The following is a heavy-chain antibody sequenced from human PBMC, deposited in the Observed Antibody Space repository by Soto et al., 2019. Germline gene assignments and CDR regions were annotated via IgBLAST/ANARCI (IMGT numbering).Heavy chain of an antibody. V-gene: IGHV3-33*01. J-gene: IGHJ6*02. CDR1: GFTFSSYG. CDR3: AREPPRYYYGMDV. Sequence: GGFLRLSCAASGFTFSSYGMHWVRQAPGKGLEWVAVIWYDGSNKYYADSVKGRFTISRDNSKNTLYLQMNSLRAEDTAVYYCAREPPRYYYGMDVWGQGTTVTVSS. CDR2: IWYDGSNK.